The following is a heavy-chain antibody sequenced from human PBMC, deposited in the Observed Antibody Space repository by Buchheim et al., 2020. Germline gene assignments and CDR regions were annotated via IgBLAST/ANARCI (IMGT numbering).Heavy chain of an antibody. CDR2: IYSRGDR. D-gene: IGHD2-15*01. J-gene: IGHJ4*02. CDR3: ATPSRSQDFDY. Sequence: QLQLQESGPGLVKPSETLSLTCSVAGGSIRSSSYFWGWIRQPPGKGLEWIGSIYSRGDRYYNPSLKIRVTISLDMSKNQFSLKLTSLTAADTAVYYCATPSRSQDFDYWGQGIL. CDR1: GGSIRSSSYF. V-gene: IGHV4-39*01.